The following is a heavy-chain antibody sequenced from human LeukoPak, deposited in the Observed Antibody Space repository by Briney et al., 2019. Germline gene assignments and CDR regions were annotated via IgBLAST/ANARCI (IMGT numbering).Heavy chain of an antibody. D-gene: IGHD1-26*01. V-gene: IGHV3-20*04. J-gene: IGHJ6*03. Sequence: GGSLRLSCAASGFTFDDFGMSWVRQGPGKGLEWVSGVNWNGDGTGYADYVEGRFTISRDNANNSLYLQMNSLRVEDTALYYCARLGGPDYYFYYYMDVWGKGTTVTVSS. CDR3: ARLGGPDYYFYYYMDV. CDR2: VNWNGDGT. CDR1: GFTFDDFG.